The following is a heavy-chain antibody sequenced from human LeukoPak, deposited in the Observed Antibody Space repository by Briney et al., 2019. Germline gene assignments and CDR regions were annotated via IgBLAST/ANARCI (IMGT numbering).Heavy chain of an antibody. V-gene: IGHV3-23*01. Sequence: GGSLRLSCAASGFTFNNYAMNWVRQAPGKGLEWVSVISGSGDTTFYADSVKGRFTMSRDNAKNTLFLQMNSLRDEDTAVYYCARGWITVGAYYDYWGQGTLVTVSS. D-gene: IGHD2-2*03. CDR3: ARGWITVGAYYDY. CDR2: ISGSGDTT. CDR1: GFTFNNYA. J-gene: IGHJ4*02.